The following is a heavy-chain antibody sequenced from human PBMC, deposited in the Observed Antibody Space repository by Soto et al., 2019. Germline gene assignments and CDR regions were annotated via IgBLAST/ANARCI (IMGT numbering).Heavy chain of an antibody. Sequence: SETLSLTCTVSGGSVSSSSYYWDWIRQSPGKGLEWIGHIYYNGRTYYNPSLKSRVTISVDTSKNQFSLNLSSVTAADTAVYYCGRRPKSGSFHYYGVDVWGRGTQVTAP. J-gene: IGHJ6*02. V-gene: IGHV4-39*01. CDR2: IYYNGRT. D-gene: IGHD1-26*01. CDR3: GRRPKSGSFHYYGVDV. CDR1: GGSVSSSSYY.